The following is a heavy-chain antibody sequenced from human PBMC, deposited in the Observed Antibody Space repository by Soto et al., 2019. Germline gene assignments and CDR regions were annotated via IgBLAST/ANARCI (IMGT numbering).Heavy chain of an antibody. CDR3: ARAENGQWFDP. CDR1: GGSISRGGYY. J-gene: IGHJ5*02. V-gene: IGHV4-31*03. Sequence: SETLSLTCTFSGGSISRGGYYWSWIRQHPGKGLEWIGDIYYSGSTYYNPSLKSRVTISVDTSKNQFSLKLSSVTAADTAVYYCARAENGQWFDPWGQGTLVTVSS. D-gene: IGHD1-1*01. CDR2: IYYSGST.